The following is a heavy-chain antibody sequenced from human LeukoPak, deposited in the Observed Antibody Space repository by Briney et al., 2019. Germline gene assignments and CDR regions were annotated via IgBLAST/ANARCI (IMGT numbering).Heavy chain of an antibody. Sequence: PGGSLRLSCAASGFTFSTYAMNWVRQAPGKGREWVAVISYEGRQNYYADSVKGRFTISGDNSKNTLYLQMNSLRDEDSAAYYCARVYLERLTAGYFDHWGQGTWVTVSP. CDR3: ARVYLERLTAGYFDH. CDR2: ISYEGRQN. V-gene: IGHV3-30*04. D-gene: IGHD2-8*01. J-gene: IGHJ4*02. CDR1: GFTFSTYA.